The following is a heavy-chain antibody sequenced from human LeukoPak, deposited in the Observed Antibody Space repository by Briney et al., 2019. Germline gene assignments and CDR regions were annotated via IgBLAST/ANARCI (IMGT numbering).Heavy chain of an antibody. V-gene: IGHV3-23*01. Sequence: GGSLRLSCAASGFTFSSYAMRWVRQAPGKGLEWVSTISGSGGSKYYADSGKGRFTISRDNSKNTLYLQMNRLRAEDTAVYYCARRDGSGSYSDYYMDVWGKGTTVTVSS. CDR1: GFTFSSYA. J-gene: IGHJ6*03. D-gene: IGHD3-10*01. CDR2: ISGSGGSK. CDR3: ARRDGSGSYSDYYMDV.